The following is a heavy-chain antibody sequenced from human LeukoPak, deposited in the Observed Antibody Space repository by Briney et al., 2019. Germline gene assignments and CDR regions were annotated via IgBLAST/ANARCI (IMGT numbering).Heavy chain of an antibody. J-gene: IGHJ5*02. Sequence: GGSLRLSCAASGFTLSTYWMHWVRQAPGKGLVWVSHINTDGSGTTYADSVKGRFTISRDNARNTLYLQMNSLRAEDTAVHYCARDLGSCSSSSCQTDWFHPWGQGTQVTVSS. CDR3: ARDLGSCSSSSCQTDWFHP. CDR1: GFTLSTYW. D-gene: IGHD2-2*01. V-gene: IGHV3-74*01. CDR2: INTDGSGT.